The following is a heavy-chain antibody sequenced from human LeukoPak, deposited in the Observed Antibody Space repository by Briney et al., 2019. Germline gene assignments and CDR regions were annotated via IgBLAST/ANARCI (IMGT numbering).Heavy chain of an antibody. V-gene: IGHV3-23*01. J-gene: IGHJ6*03. CDR2: ISGSGGST. D-gene: IGHD4-11*01. Sequence: GGSLRLSCSGSGFTFSSYTMNWVRQAPGKGLEWVSAISGSGGSTYYADSVKGRFTISRDNSKNTLYLQMNSLRAEDTAVYYCAKDDYSNYGHYYCYMDVWGKGTTVTVSS. CDR3: AKDDYSNYGHYYCYMDV. CDR1: GFTFSSYT.